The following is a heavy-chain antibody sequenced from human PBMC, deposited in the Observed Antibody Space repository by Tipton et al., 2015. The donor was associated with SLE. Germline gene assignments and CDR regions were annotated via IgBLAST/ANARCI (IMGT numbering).Heavy chain of an antibody. J-gene: IGHJ1*01. CDR1: GGTFSSYA. V-gene: IGHV1-69*05. Sequence: QLVQSGAEVKKPGSSVKVSCKASGGTFSSYAISWVRQAPGQGLEWMGGIIPIFGTANYAQKFQGRVTITTDESTSTAYMGLSSLRSEDTAVYYCASGDCSSTSCYRAEYFQHWGQGTLVTVSS. D-gene: IGHD2-2*01. CDR3: ASGDCSSTSCYRAEYFQH. CDR2: IIPIFGTA.